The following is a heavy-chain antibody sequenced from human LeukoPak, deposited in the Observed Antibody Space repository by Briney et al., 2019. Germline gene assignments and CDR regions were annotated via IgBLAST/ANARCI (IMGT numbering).Heavy chain of an antibody. CDR3: AKDHVEGSWGDYYYYYLDV. Sequence: QPGGSLRLSCAASGFTFSSYAMSWVRQAPGKGLEWVSSISGSGGSTYYADSVQGRFIISRDNSKDTLYLHMNSLRAEDTAVYYCAKDHVEGSWGDYYYYYLDVWGKGITVTMSS. V-gene: IGHV3-23*01. CDR1: GFTFSSYA. D-gene: IGHD3-16*01. CDR2: ISGSGGST. J-gene: IGHJ6*03.